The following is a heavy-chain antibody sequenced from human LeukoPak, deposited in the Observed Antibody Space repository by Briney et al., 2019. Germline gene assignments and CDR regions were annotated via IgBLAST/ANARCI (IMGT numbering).Heavy chain of an antibody. CDR1: GFTFSSYW. CDR3: VSHVYGGSPFDI. Sequence: GGSLRRSCAASGFTFSSYWMHWVRQVPGKGLVWVSRINTDGSSRSYADSVKGRFTISRDNAENTLYLQMNSLRAEDTAVYHCVSHVYGGSPFDIWGQGTMVTVSS. D-gene: IGHD4-23*01. V-gene: IGHV3-74*01. J-gene: IGHJ3*02. CDR2: INTDGSSR.